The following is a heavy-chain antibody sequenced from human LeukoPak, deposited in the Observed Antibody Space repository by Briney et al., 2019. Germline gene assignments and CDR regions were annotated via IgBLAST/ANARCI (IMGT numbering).Heavy chain of an antibody. Sequence: GGSLRLSCAASGFTFSSYAMSWVRQAPGKGLEWVSVIYSGGSTYYADSVKGRFTISRDNSKNTLYLQMNSLRAEDTAVYYCARDIPVTSYAFDIWGQGTMVTVSS. CDR3: ARDIPVTSYAFDI. CDR1: GFTFSSYA. V-gene: IGHV3-66*01. D-gene: IGHD5-18*01. CDR2: IYSGGST. J-gene: IGHJ3*02.